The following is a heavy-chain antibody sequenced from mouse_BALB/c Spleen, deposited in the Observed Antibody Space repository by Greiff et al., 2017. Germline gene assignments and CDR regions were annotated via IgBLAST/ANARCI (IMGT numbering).Heavy chain of an antibody. CDR1: GFTFNTYA. V-gene: IGHV10-1*02. CDR3: VSIYHGNWVYSMDD. D-gene: IGHD2-1*01. CDR2: IRIKSNNYAT. J-gene: IGHJ4*01. Sequence: EVKLVESGGGLVQPKGSLKLSCAASGFTFNTYAMNWVRQAPGKGLEWVARIRIKSNNYATYYADSVKDRFTISRDDSQSMLYLQMNNLKTEDTAMYYCVSIYHGNWVYSMDDWGQGTSVTVPS.